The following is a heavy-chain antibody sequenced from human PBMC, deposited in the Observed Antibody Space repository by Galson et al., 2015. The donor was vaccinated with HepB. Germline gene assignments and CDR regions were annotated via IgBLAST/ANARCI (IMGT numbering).Heavy chain of an antibody. CDR2: ISYDGSNK. J-gene: IGHJ4*02. CDR1: GFTFSSYA. V-gene: IGHV3-30-3*01. D-gene: IGHD6-19*01. CDR3: ARGQIAVAGSYYFDY. Sequence: SLRLSCAASGFTFSSYAMHWVRQAPGKGLEWVAVISYDGSNKYYADSVKGRFTISRDNSKNTLYLQMNSLRAEDTAVYYCARGQIAVAGSYYFDYWGQGTLVTVSS.